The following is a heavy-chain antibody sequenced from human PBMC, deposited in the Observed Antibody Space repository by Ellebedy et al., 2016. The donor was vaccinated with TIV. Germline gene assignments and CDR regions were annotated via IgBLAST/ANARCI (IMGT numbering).Heavy chain of an antibody. D-gene: IGHD5-24*01. J-gene: IGHJ6*02. CDR2: IIPILGIA. CDR1: GGTFSSYA. CDR3: AREMGRSYYYYYGMDV. Sequence: AASVKVSCKASGGTFSSYAISWVRQAPGQGLEWMGRIIPILGIANYAQKFQGRVAITADKSTSTAYMELSSLRSEDTAVYYCAREMGRSYYYYYGMDVWGQGTTVTVSS. V-gene: IGHV1-69*04.